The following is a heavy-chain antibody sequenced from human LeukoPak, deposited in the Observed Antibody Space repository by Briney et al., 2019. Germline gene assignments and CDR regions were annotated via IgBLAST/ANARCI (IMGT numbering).Heavy chain of an antibody. V-gene: IGHV3-23*01. J-gene: IGHJ4*02. Sequence: PGGSLRLSCAASRFTFSAYSMSWVRQAPGKGLEWVSAISGSGGNTYYADSVKGRFTISRDNSKNTLYLQMNSLRAEDTAVYYCAKTVAVAAYLDYWGQGALVTVSS. CDR2: ISGSGGNT. CDR1: RFTFSAYS. D-gene: IGHD6-19*01. CDR3: AKTVAVAAYLDY.